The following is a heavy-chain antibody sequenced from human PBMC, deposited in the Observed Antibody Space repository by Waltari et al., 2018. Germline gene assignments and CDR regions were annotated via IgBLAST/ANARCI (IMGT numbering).Heavy chain of an antibody. CDR3: ARGLGGHVDY. J-gene: IGHJ4*02. Sequence: EVQLVESGGGLVQPGGSLRLSCAASGFTFSTFWIHWVRQAPGKGLVWVSGICRDGSGTNFGDSVRGRFTISRDNAKNMLYLQMNSLRVEDTAMYYCARGLGGHVDYWGQGTLVTVSS. V-gene: IGHV3-74*02. D-gene: IGHD3-16*01. CDR1: GFTFSTFW. CDR2: ICRDGSGT.